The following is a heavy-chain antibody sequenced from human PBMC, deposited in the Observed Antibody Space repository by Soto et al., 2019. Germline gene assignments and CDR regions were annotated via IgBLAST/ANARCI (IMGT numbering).Heavy chain of an antibody. J-gene: IGHJ5*02. Sequence: EVQLLESGGGLVQPGGSLRLSCAASGFTFSAYVMSWVRQAPGKGLEWVSGISGSGDSTYYADSVKGRFTISRDISPSRVYTHMTGFKCDNTAVYYSSREPCSSSWYWFDSWGQGTLVTVSS. CDR1: GFTFSAYV. D-gene: IGHD6-13*01. CDR3: SREPCSSSWYWFDS. CDR2: ISGSGDST. V-gene: IGHV3-23*01.